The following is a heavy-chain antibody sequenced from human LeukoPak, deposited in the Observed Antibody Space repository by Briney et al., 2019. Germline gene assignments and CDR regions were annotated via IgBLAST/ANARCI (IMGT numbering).Heavy chain of an antibody. CDR2: ISTTSATI. J-gene: IGHJ4*02. CDR3: ARGGYSPDY. V-gene: IGHV3-48*01. Sequence: GGSLRLSCAASGVTFSSYWMSWVRQTPGRGLEWVSYISTTSATIYYADSVKGRFTISRDNVKNSLYLQMNSLRAEDTALYYCARGGYSPDYWGQGTLVTVSS. CDR1: GVTFSSYW. D-gene: IGHD3-22*01.